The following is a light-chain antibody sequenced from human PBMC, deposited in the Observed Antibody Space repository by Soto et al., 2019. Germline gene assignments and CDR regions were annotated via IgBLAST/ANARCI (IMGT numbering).Light chain of an antibody. J-gene: IGLJ2*01. V-gene: IGLV1-51*01. CDR3: ASWDTDVNAV. Sequence: QSMLTQPPSVSAAPGKKVTISCSGTIFDVGDNFVTLYQHFPGTAPKLLIYDDDRRPSGIPDRFSASKSGTSATPRIARVPPGDEADYYCASWDTDVNAVFGGGTKLTVL. CDR2: DDD. CDR1: IFDVGDNF.